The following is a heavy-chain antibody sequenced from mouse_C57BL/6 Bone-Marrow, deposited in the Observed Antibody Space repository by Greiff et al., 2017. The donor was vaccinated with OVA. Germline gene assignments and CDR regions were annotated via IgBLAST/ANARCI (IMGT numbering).Heavy chain of an antibody. Sequence: QVQLKQSGAELARPGASVKMSCKASGYTFTSYTMHWVKQRPGQGLEWIGYINPSSGYTKYNQKFKDKATLTADKSSSTAYMQLSSLTSEDSAVYYSARVTPVLDYWGQGTTLTVSS. D-gene: IGHD2-1*01. CDR3: ARVTPVLDY. CDR1: GYTFTSYT. CDR2: INPSSGYT. J-gene: IGHJ2*01. V-gene: IGHV1-4*01.